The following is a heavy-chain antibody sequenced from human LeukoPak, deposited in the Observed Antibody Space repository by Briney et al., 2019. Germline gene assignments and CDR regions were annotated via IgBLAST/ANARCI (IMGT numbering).Heavy chain of an antibody. V-gene: IGHV1-2*02. J-gene: IGHJ4*02. Sequence: ASVKVSCKASGYTFTGYYLHWVRQAPGQGLEWMGWINPNSGGTNYAQKFQGRATMTRDTSISTAYMELSRLRSDDTAVYYCAREGALSGSYDYWGQGTLVTVSS. CDR1: GYTFTGYY. D-gene: IGHD1-26*01. CDR2: INPNSGGT. CDR3: AREGALSGSYDY.